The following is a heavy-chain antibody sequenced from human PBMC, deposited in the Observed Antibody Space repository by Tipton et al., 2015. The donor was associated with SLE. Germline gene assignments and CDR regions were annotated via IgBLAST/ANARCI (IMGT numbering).Heavy chain of an antibody. J-gene: IGHJ4*02. CDR1: GFTFDDYT. V-gene: IGHV3-43*01. CDR3: AKAGLWFGAY. D-gene: IGHD3-10*01. CDR2: ISWDGGST. Sequence: SLRLSCAASGFTFDDYTMHWVRQAPGKGLEWVSLISWDGGSTYYADSVKGRFTISRDNSKNTLYLQMNSLRAEDTAVYYCAKAGLWFGAYWGQGTLVTVSS.